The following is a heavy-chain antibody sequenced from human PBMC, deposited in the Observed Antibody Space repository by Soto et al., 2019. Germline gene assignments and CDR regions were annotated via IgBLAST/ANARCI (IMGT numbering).Heavy chain of an antibody. Sequence: GGSLRLSCVPSGFTFISFEMNWIRQAPGKGPEWLAVINASGRTISYADSVKGRFTISRDNAENSVYLQMSSLRGEDTAMYYCARYSGGYSYNWFDPWGQGTLVTVSS. CDR3: ARYSGGYSYNWFDP. D-gene: IGHD6-19*01. J-gene: IGHJ5*02. CDR1: GFTFISFE. V-gene: IGHV3-48*03. CDR2: INASGRTI.